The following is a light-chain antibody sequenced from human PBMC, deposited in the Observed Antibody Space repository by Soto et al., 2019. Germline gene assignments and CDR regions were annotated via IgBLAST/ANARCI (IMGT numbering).Light chain of an antibody. Sequence: DIQMTQSPSSVSASVGDRVTITCRASQGVSTWLAWYQQKPGKAPNLLIYTASSLQSGVPSRFSGSGSGTDFTLTINGLQPEDFATYYCQQAASLPITLGQGTRLEIK. CDR3: QQAASLPIT. V-gene: IGKV1-12*01. CDR1: QGVSTW. J-gene: IGKJ5*01. CDR2: TAS.